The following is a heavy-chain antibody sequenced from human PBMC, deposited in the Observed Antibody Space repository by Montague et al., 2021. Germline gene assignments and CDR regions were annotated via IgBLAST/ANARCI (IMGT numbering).Heavy chain of an antibody. CDR1: GGSISSSSYS. Sequence: TLSLTCSVSGGSISSSSYSWSWIRQRPGQGLEWLGYTSLRGTTYYNPSLNSRLSISVDTSRNHLSLQLTSVTAADTAIYYCAIKGTAVSDSGCNTWGQGALVTVS. J-gene: IGHJ5*02. V-gene: IGHV4-31*03. D-gene: IGHD1-26*01. CDR3: AIKGTAVSDSGCNT. CDR2: TSLRGTT.